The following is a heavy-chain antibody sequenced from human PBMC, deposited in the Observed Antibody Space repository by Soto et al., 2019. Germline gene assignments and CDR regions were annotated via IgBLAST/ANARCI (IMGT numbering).Heavy chain of an antibody. CDR3: AIVSGWPDNDY. Sequence: SETLSLTCAVYGGSFSGYYWSWIRQPPGKGLEWIGEINHSGSTNYNPSLKSRVTISVDTSKNQFSLKLSSVTAADTAVYYCAIVSGWPDNDYWGQGTLVTVSS. D-gene: IGHD6-19*01. CDR1: GGSFSGYY. J-gene: IGHJ4*02. V-gene: IGHV4-34*01. CDR2: INHSGST.